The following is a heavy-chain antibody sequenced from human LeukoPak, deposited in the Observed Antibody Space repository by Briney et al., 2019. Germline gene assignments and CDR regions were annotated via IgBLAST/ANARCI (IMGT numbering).Heavy chain of an antibody. CDR2: INPSGGST. Sequence: ASVKVSCKASGYTFSSSYLHWVRQAPGQGLEWMGIINPSGGSTSYAQNFQGRLTMTSDTSTSTVYMELSSLRSEDTAVYYCAAARSYYPYYYGMDVWGQGTTVTVSS. CDR1: GYTFSSSY. CDR3: AAARSYYPYYYGMDV. V-gene: IGHV1-46*01. D-gene: IGHD1-26*01. J-gene: IGHJ6*02.